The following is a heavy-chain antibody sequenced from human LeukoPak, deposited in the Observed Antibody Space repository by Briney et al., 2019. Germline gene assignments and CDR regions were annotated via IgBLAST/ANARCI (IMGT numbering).Heavy chain of an antibody. Sequence: GGSLRLSCAASGFTFNRRGMHWVRQAPGKGLEWVSAISGSGGSTYYADSVKGRFTISRDNSKNTLYLQMNSLRAEDTAVYYCAKENVLVWFGEFISPDYWGQGTLVTVSS. CDR1: GFTFNRRG. CDR2: ISGSGGST. D-gene: IGHD3-10*01. V-gene: IGHV3-23*01. J-gene: IGHJ4*02. CDR3: AKENVLVWFGEFISPDY.